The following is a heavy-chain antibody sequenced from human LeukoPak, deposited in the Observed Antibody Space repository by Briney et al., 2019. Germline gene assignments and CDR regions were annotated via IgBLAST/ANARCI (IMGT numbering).Heavy chain of an antibody. D-gene: IGHD6-13*01. CDR2: ISTYSGNT. Sequence: ASVNVSCMASGYSFAGYGISWVRQAPGQGLEWIGWISTYSGNTNYAHNLQGRTTVTTETSTSTAYMELRSLRSDDTAVYYCARVGAAPGHFDYWGQGTQLTVPS. V-gene: IGHV1-18*01. CDR1: GYSFAGYG. J-gene: IGHJ4*02. CDR3: ARVGAAPGHFDY.